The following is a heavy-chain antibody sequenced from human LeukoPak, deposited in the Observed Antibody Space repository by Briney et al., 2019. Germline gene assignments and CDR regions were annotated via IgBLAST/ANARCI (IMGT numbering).Heavy chain of an antibody. V-gene: IGHV5-51*01. J-gene: IGHJ3*02. CDR3: ARPPLMTTVTTFAFDI. Sequence: GESLKISCMGSGYSFTSYWIGWVRQMPGKGLEWMGIIYPGDSDTRYSPSFQGQVTISADKSISTAYLQWSSLKASDTAMYYCARPPLMTTVTTFAFDIWGQGTMVTVSS. D-gene: IGHD4-17*01. CDR1: GYSFTSYW. CDR2: IYPGDSDT.